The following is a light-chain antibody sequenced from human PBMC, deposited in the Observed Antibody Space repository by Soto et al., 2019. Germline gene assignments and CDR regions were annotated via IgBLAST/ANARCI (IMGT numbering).Light chain of an antibody. CDR1: SSDVGGYNY. V-gene: IGLV2-14*01. Sequence: QSALTQPASVSGSPGQSITISCTGTSSDVGGYNYVSWYQQRPGKAPKLIIYEVSKRPSGVSNRFSGSTAGNTASLTISGLQAEDEADYYCRSYTSSSTRVFGGGTKLTVL. J-gene: IGLJ3*02. CDR2: EVS. CDR3: RSYTSSSTRV.